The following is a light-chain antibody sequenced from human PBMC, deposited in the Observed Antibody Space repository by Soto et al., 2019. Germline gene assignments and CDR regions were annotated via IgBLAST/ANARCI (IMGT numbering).Light chain of an antibody. V-gene: IGLV3-25*02. CDR1: ALPKQY. CDR2: KDS. J-gene: IGLJ2*01. Sequence: SYELTQPPSVSVSQGQTARITCSGDALPKQYAYWYQQKPGQAPVLVIYKDSERPSGIPERFSGSSSGTTVTLTISGVQAEDEADYYCQSADSSGTYSVFGGGTNLTVL. CDR3: QSADSSGTYSV.